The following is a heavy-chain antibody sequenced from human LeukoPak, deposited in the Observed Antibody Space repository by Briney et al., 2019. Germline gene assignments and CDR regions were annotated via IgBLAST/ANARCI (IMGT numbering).Heavy chain of an antibody. CDR3: ARGYSSGYSNWFDP. D-gene: IGHD3-22*01. CDR1: GGSFSGYY. V-gene: IGHV4-34*01. J-gene: IGHJ5*02. CDR2: INHSGST. Sequence: SETLSLTCAVYGGSFSGYYWSWIRQPPGKGLEWIGEINHSGSTKYNPSLKSRVTISVDTSKNQFSLKLSSVTAADTAVYYCARGYSSGYSNWFDPWGQGTLVTVSS.